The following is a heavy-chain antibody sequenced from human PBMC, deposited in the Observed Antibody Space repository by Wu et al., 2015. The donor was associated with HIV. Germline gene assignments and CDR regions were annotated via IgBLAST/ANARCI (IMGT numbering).Heavy chain of an antibody. CDR1: GGTFSSYA. V-gene: IGHV1-69*05. J-gene: IGHJ3*02. Sequence: QVQLVQSGAEVKKPGSSVKVSCKASGGTFSSYAISRVRQAPGQGLEWMGGIIPIFGTANYAQKFQGRVTITTDESTSTAYMELSSLRSEDTAVYYCARAGGYYDSSGYTKDAFDIWGQGTMVTVSS. CDR3: ARAGGYYDSSGYTKDAFDI. CDR2: IIPIFGTA. D-gene: IGHD3-22*01.